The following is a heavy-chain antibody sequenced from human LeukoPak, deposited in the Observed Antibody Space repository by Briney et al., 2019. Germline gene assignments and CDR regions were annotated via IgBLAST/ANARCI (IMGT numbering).Heavy chain of an antibody. CDR2: IKQDGSEK. V-gene: IGHV3-7*01. CDR1: GFTFSSYW. Sequence: QPGGSLRLSCAASGFTFSSYWMSWVRQAPGKGLEWVANIKQDGSEKYYVDSVKGRFTISRDNAKNSLYLQMNSLRAEDTAVYYCARDLADSSGYYGYYYYYMDVWGKGTTVTASS. J-gene: IGHJ6*03. D-gene: IGHD3-22*01. CDR3: ARDLADSSGYYGYYYYYMDV.